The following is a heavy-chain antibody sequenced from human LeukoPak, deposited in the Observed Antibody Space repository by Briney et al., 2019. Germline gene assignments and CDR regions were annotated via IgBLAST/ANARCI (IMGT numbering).Heavy chain of an antibody. CDR3: ARVGVPAPYSRYYYYGMDV. CDR1: GFTFSDYY. J-gene: IGHJ6*02. V-gene: IGHV3-11*01. CDR2: ISSSGSTI. D-gene: IGHD2-2*01. Sequence: GGSLRLSCAASGFTFSDYYMSWIRQAPGKGLEWVSYISSSGSTIYYADSVKGRFTISRDNAKNSLYLQMNSLRAEDTAVYYCARVGVPAPYSRYYYYGMDVWGQGTRSPSP.